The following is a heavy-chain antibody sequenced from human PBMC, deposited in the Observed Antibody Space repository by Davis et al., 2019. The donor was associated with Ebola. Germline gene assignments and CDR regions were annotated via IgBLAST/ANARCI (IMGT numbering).Heavy chain of an antibody. CDR1: GFTFSSYS. V-gene: IGHV3-21*01. CDR3: ARDGSIGDY. D-gene: IGHD2/OR15-2a*01. J-gene: IGHJ4*02. CDR2: ISSSSSYI. Sequence: GESLKISCAASGFTFSSYSMNWVRQAPGKGLEWVSSISSSSSYIYYADSVKGRFTISRDNAKNSLYLQMNSLRAEDTAVYYCARDGSIGDYWGQGTLVTVSS.